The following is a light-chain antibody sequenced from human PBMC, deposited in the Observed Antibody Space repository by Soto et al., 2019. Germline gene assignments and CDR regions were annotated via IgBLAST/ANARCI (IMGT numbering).Light chain of an antibody. Sequence: IQLTQSPSSLSASVGDRVTITCRASQGISSYLAWYQQKPGKAPKLLIYAASTLQSGVPSRFSGSGSGTDFTLTISSLQPEDFATYHCQQFNTYPRTFGPGTKVDIK. CDR1: QGISSY. CDR3: QQFNTYPRT. V-gene: IGKV1-9*01. J-gene: IGKJ3*01. CDR2: AAS.